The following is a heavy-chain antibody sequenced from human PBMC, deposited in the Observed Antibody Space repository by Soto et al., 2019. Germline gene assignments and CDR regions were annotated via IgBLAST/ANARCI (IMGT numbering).Heavy chain of an antibody. D-gene: IGHD4-4*01. CDR1: GGSFSGYY. Sequence: PSETLSLTCAVYGGSFSGYYWSWIRQPPGKGLEWIGEINHSGSTNYNPSLKSRVTISVDTSKNQFSLKLSSVTAADTAVYYCARDPVTDEGSNAFDIWGQGTMVTVSS. CDR2: INHSGST. J-gene: IGHJ3*02. V-gene: IGHV4-34*01. CDR3: ARDPVTDEGSNAFDI.